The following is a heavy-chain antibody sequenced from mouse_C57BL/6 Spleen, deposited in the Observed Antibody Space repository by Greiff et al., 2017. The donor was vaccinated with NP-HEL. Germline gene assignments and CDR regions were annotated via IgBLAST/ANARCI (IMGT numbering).Heavy chain of an antibody. CDR1: GFTFSDYG. V-gene: IGHV5-17*01. J-gene: IGHJ3*01. Sequence: EVKLVESGGGLVKPGGSLKLSCAASGFTFSDYGMHWVRQAPEKGLEWVAYISSGSSTIYYADTVKGRFTISRDNAKNTLFLQMTSLRSEDTAMYYCATDDYDMFAYWGQGTLVTVSA. CDR2: ISSGSSTI. CDR3: ATDDYDMFAY. D-gene: IGHD2-4*01.